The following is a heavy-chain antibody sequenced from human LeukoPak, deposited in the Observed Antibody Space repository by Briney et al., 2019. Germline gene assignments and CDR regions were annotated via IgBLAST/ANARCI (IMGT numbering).Heavy chain of an antibody. Sequence: SETLSLTCAVYGGSFSGYYWSWIRQPPGKGLEWIGEINHSGSTNYNPSLKSRVTISVDTSKNQFSLKLSSVTAADTAVYYCARDTGIIYDSSGYYYENAFDIWGQGTMVTVSS. J-gene: IGHJ3*02. CDR3: ARDTGIIYDSSGYYYENAFDI. D-gene: IGHD3-22*01. CDR1: GGSFSGYY. V-gene: IGHV4-34*01. CDR2: INHSGST.